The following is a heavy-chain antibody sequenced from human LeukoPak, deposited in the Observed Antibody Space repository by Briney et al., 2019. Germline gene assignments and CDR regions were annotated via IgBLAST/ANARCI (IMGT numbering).Heavy chain of an antibody. J-gene: IGHJ4*02. CDR2: IYYSGST. V-gene: IGHV4-59*01. D-gene: IGHD3-22*01. CDR3: ARGVSYYYDSSGTTPVRFDY. Sequence: SETLSLTCTVSGGSISSYYWSWIRQPPGKGLEWIGYIYYSGSTNYNPSLKSRVTISADTSKNQFSLKLSSVTAADTAVYYCARGVSYYYDSSGTTPVRFDYWGQGTLVTVSS. CDR1: GGSISSYY.